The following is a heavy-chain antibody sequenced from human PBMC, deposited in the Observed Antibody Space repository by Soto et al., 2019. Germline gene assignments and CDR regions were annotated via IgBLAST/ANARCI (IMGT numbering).Heavy chain of an antibody. CDR2: FDPEDGET. V-gene: IGHV1-24*01. D-gene: IGHD6-6*01. CDR1: VYTFTGYY. CDR3: ATLSPPGIAARAYYFDY. Sequence: SVQVSCTASVYTFTGYYMHWVRQAPGKGLEWMGGFDPEDGETLYAQTFQGRVTMTEDTSTDTAYMELSSLRSEDTAVYYCATLSPPGIAARAYYFDYWGQGTLVTVSS. J-gene: IGHJ4*02.